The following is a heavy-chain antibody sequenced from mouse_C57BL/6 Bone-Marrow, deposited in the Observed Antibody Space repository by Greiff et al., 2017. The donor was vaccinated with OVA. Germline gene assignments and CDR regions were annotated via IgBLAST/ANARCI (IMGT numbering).Heavy chain of an antibody. D-gene: IGHD1-1*01. CDR3: AREGIYYYGSRYYFDY. J-gene: IGHJ2*01. Sequence: QVQLQQSGAELARPGASVKLSCKASGYTFTSYGISWVKQRTGQGLEWIGEIYPRSGNTYYNEKFKGKATLTADKSSSTAYMELRSLTSEDSAVYFCAREGIYYYGSRYYFDYWGQGTTLTVSS. CDR2: IYPRSGNT. CDR1: GYTFTSYG. V-gene: IGHV1-81*01.